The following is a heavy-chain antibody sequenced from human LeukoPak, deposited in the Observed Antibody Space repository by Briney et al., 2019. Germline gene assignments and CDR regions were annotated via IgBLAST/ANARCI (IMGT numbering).Heavy chain of an antibody. CDR1: GFTFSSYA. J-gene: IGHJ4*02. Sequence: PGGSLRLSCAASGFTFSSYAVSWVRQAPGKGLEWVSTISASDDSTFYADSVKGRFTISRDNSKNTLYLQMNSLRAEDTAVYFCAKDLYGDYVGDYWGQGTLVTVPS. CDR2: ISASDDST. V-gene: IGHV3-23*01. CDR3: AKDLYGDYVGDY. D-gene: IGHD4-17*01.